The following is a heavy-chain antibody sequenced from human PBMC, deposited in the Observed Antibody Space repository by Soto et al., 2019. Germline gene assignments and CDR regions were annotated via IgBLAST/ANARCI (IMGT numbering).Heavy chain of an antibody. Sequence: GGSLRLSCAASGFTFDDYAMHWVRQAPGKGLEWVSGISWNSCSIGYADSVKGRFTISRDNAKNSLYLQMNSLRAEDTALYYCAKVSPYYDFWSGPYYFDYWGQGTLVTVSS. V-gene: IGHV3-9*01. J-gene: IGHJ4*02. CDR3: AKVSPYYDFWSGPYYFDY. CDR1: GFTFDDYA. CDR2: ISWNSCSI. D-gene: IGHD3-3*01.